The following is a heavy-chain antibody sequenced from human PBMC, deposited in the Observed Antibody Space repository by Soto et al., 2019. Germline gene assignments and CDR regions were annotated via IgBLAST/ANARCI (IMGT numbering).Heavy chain of an antibody. D-gene: IGHD3-22*01. CDR3: ARDTGTYYYDSSGQEAFDI. J-gene: IGHJ3*02. CDR2: ISAYNGNT. V-gene: IGHV1-18*01. CDR1: GYTFTSYG. Sequence: ASVKVSCKASGYTFTSYGISWVRQAPGQGLEWMGWISAYNGNTNYAQKLQGRVTMTKDTSTSTAYMELRSLSSDDTAVYYCARDTGTYYYDSSGQEAFDIWGQVTMVTVSS.